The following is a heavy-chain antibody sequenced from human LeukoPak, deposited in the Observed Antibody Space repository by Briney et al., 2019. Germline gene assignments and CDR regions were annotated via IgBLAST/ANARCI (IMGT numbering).Heavy chain of an antibody. J-gene: IGHJ3*02. Sequence: PGGSLRLSCAASGFTFSSYAMSWVRQAPRKGLEWVSAISGSGGSTYYADSVKGRFTISRDNSKNTLYLQMNSLRAEDTAVYYCVRGDDAFDIWGQGTMVTVSS. V-gene: IGHV3-23*01. CDR1: GFTFSSYA. CDR2: ISGSGGST. CDR3: VRGDDAFDI.